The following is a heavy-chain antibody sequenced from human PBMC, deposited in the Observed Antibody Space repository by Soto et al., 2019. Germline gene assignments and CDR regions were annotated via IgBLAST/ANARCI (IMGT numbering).Heavy chain of an antibody. V-gene: IGHV3-23*01. CDR2: ISGSGGTT. D-gene: IGHD2-2*01. Sequence: GGSLRLSCAASGFTFSSYAMSWVRQAPGKGLEWVSAISGSGGTTYYADSVKGRFTISGDNSKNTLYLHMNSLRAEDTSVYYCATRRGYCSSTSCRDYWGQGTLVTVSS. CDR1: GFTFSSYA. CDR3: ATRRGYCSSTSCRDY. J-gene: IGHJ4*02.